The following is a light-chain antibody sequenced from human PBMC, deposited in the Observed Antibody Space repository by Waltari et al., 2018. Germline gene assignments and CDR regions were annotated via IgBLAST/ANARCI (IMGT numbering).Light chain of an antibody. CDR3: QHYVRLPVT. J-gene: IGKJ1*01. CDR1: QSVSRA. CDR2: GAS. V-gene: IGKV3-20*01. Sequence: EIVLTQSPGTLSLSPGERVTLSCRASQSVSRALAWYQQKPGQAPRLLMYGASSRATGIPDRFSGSGSGTDFSITISRLEPEDFAVYYCQHYVRLPVTFGQGTKVEIK.